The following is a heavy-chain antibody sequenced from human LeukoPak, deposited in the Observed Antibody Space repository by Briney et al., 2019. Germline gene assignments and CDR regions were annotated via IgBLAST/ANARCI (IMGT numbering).Heavy chain of an antibody. CDR1: GLTFSSYA. Sequence: GGSLRLSCAASGLTFSSYAMSWVRQAPGKGLEWVSAISGSGGSTYYADSVKGRFTISRDNSKNTLYLQMNSLRAEDTAVYYCAKDLYPPSPGIAAAGFFDYWGQGTLVTVSS. D-gene: IGHD6-13*01. CDR2: ISGSGGST. J-gene: IGHJ4*02. CDR3: AKDLYPPSPGIAAAGFFDY. V-gene: IGHV3-23*01.